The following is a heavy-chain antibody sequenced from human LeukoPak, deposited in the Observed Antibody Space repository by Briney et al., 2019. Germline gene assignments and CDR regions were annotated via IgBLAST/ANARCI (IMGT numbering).Heavy chain of an antibody. CDR3: ARLNFGDDY. J-gene: IGHJ4*02. D-gene: IGHD4-17*01. V-gene: IGHV3-53*01. CDR1: GFNVGSKH. CDR2: IYPGGES. Sequence: PGASLRLSCAASGFNVGSKHMNWVRQAPGKGLEWVSGIYPGGESYYADSLKGRFIISRDISKNTVFLQMNSLRDEDTAVYYCARLNFGDDYWGRGALVTVSS.